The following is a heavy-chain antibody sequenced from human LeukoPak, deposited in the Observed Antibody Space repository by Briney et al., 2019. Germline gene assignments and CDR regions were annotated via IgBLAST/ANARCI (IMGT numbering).Heavy chain of an antibody. CDR3: ARIRPKGGYYTYYYYYMDV. D-gene: IGHD3-22*01. J-gene: IGHJ6*03. CDR1: GGSFSGYY. CDR2: INHSGST. Sequence: PSETLSLTCAVYGGSFSGYYWSWIRQPPGKGLEWIGEINHSGSTNYNPSLKSRVTISIDTSKNQFSLKLSSVTAADTAVYYCARIRPKGGYYTYYYYYMDVWGKGTTVTISS. V-gene: IGHV4-34*01.